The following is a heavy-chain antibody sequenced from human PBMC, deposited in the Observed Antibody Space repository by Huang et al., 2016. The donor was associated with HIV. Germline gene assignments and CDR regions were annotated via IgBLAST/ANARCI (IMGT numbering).Heavy chain of an antibody. CDR3: AKVASGYDFSARGSDWFDP. Sequence: EMQLLESGGGLVQPGGSLRLSCAASAFTFRSYAMTWVRQAPGKGLEWVSAASGSGGNTYDAGSVQGRFTISRDNSKNTLYLQMNSLRAEDTAVYYWAKVASGYDFSARGSDWFDPWGQGTLVSVSS. CDR2: ASGSGGNT. J-gene: IGHJ5*02. D-gene: IGHD5-12*01. V-gene: IGHV3-23*01. CDR1: AFTFRSYA.